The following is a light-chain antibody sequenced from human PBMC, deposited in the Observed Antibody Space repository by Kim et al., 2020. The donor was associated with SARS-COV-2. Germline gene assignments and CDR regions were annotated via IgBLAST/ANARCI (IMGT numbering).Light chain of an antibody. CDR2: SNT. J-gene: IGLJ1*01. Sequence: GEEVTSSCSGSSSNIGSNTVHWYQQLPGTAPKLLIYSNTQRPSGVPGRFSGSKSGTSASLAISGLQSEDEADYYCAAWDDSLNGYVFGTGTKVTVL. V-gene: IGLV1-44*01. CDR3: AAWDDSLNGYV. CDR1: SSNIGSNT.